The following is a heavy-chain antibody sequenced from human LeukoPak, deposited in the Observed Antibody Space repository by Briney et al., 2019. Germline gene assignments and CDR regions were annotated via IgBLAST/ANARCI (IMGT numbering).Heavy chain of an antibody. CDR3: ARGAPYSSGWLAGY. V-gene: IGHV4-30-4*01. D-gene: IGHD6-19*01. CDR1: GGSIGSGDYY. J-gene: IGHJ4*02. Sequence: NPSETLSLTCTVSGGSIGSGDYYWSWIRQSPGKGLEWIGYIYYSGSTYYNPSLKSRVTLSIDTSKNHFSLKLSSVTAADTAVYYCARGAPYSSGWLAGYWGQGTLVTVSS. CDR2: IYYSGST.